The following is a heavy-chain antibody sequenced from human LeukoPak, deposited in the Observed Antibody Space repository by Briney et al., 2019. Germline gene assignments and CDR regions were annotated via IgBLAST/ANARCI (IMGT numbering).Heavy chain of an antibody. D-gene: IGHD3-9*01. J-gene: IGHJ4*02. V-gene: IGHV1-18*01. Sequence: GESLKISCKASGYTFTSYGISWVRQAPGQGLEWMGWISAYHGNTNYAQKLQGRVTMTTDTSTSTAYMELRSLRSDDTAVYYCARDFPYYDILTGYYPRPYYFDYWGQGTLVTVSS. CDR3: ARDFPYYDILTGYYPRPYYFDY. CDR1: GYTFTSYG. CDR2: ISAYHGNT.